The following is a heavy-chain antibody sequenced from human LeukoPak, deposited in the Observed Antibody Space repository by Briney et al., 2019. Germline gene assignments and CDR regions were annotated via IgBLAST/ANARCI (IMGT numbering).Heavy chain of an antibody. CDR1: GYSFTSYW. J-gene: IGHJ5*02. CDR3: AKVVPAAIYGWFDP. Sequence: GESLKISFKGSGYSFTSYWIGWVRPMPGKGLEWMGIIYPGDSDTRYSPSFQGQVTISADKSISTAYLQWSSLKASDTAMYYCAKVVPAAIYGWFDPWGQGPLVTVSS. V-gene: IGHV5-51*01. CDR2: IYPGDSDT. D-gene: IGHD2-2*01.